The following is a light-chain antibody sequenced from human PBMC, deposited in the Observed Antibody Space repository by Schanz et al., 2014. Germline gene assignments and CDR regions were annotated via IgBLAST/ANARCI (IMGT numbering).Light chain of an antibody. V-gene: IGKV1-27*01. Sequence: DIQMTQSPSSLSASVGDRVTITCRASQGISHYLAWYQQKPGKVPKLLIYAASTLQSGVPSRFSGSGSGTDFTLTISSMQPEDVATYYCKKYNSAPFTFGPGTKVDIK. CDR1: QGISHY. CDR3: KKYNSAPFT. J-gene: IGKJ3*01. CDR2: AAS.